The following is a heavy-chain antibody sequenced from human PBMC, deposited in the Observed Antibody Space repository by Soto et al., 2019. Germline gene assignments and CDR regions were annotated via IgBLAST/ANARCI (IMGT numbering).Heavy chain of an antibody. J-gene: IGHJ4*02. V-gene: IGHV4-34*01. D-gene: IGHD3-3*01. CDR2: INHSGNT. CDR3: ARAGFWSGYYVRDFDY. CDR1: GGSLSDNY. Sequence: SETLSLTCAVYGGSLSDNYWSWIRQPPGKGLEWIGEINHSGNTNYNPSLKSRVTISVDTSKNQFSLKLSSVTAADTAVYYCARAGFWSGYYVRDFDYWGQGTLVTVSS.